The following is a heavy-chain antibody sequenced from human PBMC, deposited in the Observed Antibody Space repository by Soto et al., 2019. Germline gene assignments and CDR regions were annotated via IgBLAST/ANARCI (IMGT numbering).Heavy chain of an antibody. Sequence: ASVKGSCKASGYTFTRYGISWVRQSPGQGLEWMGWISAYNGNTNNAQKFQGRVAVTTDTSTSTAYMELMNLRSDDTAVYYCARTSGYSSTDNWFDPWGQGTLVTVSS. J-gene: IGHJ5*02. CDR2: ISAYNGNT. CDR3: ARTSGYSSTDNWFDP. CDR1: GYTFTRYG. D-gene: IGHD6-13*01. V-gene: IGHV1-18*01.